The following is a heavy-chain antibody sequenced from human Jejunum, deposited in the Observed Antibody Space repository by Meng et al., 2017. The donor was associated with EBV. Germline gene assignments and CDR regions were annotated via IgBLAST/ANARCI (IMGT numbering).Heavy chain of an antibody. Sequence: VASGGGLVQPGGSLRLSCAASGFTLSSYWMQWVRQVPGKGLVWVSRITSDGSGTTYADSVKGRFTISRDNAKNTLYLQMNSLRVEDTAVYYCARDQDGAGGTIDYWGQGTLVTVSS. CDR1: GFTLSSYW. D-gene: IGHD1-26*01. CDR2: ITSDGSGT. V-gene: IGHV3-74*01. CDR3: ARDQDGAGGTIDY. J-gene: IGHJ4*02.